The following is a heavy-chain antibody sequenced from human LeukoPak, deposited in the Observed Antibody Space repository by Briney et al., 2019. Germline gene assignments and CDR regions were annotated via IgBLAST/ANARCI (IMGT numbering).Heavy chain of an antibody. D-gene: IGHD3-22*01. CDR3: AIDGSPYFYYSSGYYDWFDP. V-gene: IGHV3-21*06. CDR2: ISSSSTYI. Sequence: PGGTLRLSCAASGFTFSSYAMSWVRQAPGKGLEWVSSISSSSTYIYYPDSMKGRFTISRDNAKNLLLLQMNSLRADTAALYYCAIDGSPYFYYSSGYYDWFDPWGQGTLVTVSS. J-gene: IGHJ5*02. CDR1: GFTFSSYA.